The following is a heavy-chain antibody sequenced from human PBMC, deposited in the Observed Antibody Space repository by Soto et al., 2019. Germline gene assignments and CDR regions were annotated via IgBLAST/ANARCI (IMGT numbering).Heavy chain of an antibody. J-gene: IGHJ6*02. D-gene: IGHD2-21*02. CDR2: VYYSGGA. CDR3: TRDGDGRMTTNPYYYYGMDV. V-gene: IGHV4-59*01. CDR1: GGSISGYY. Sequence: SETLSLTCTVSGGSISGYYWSWIRQPPGKGLEWIGNVYYSGGAKYNPSVKRRVSISVDTSKNQFSLNRSSVTAADTAVYYCTRDGDGRMTTNPYYYYGMDVWGPGITVTVSS.